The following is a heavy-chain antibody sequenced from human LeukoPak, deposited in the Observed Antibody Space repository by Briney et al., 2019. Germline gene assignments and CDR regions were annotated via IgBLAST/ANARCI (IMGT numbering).Heavy chain of an antibody. Sequence: SETLSLTCTVSGGSISSGGNFWSWIRQRPGKGLEWIGFIYYSGTTYSNPSLKSRVAISADTFKNEFSLKLNSLTAADTAVYYCARGGSGSYYSVYYAVDVWGQGTTVTVS. J-gene: IGHJ6*02. D-gene: IGHD1-26*01. CDR3: ARGGSGSYYSVYYAVDV. CDR2: IYYSGTT. V-gene: IGHV4-31*03. CDR1: GGSISSGGNF.